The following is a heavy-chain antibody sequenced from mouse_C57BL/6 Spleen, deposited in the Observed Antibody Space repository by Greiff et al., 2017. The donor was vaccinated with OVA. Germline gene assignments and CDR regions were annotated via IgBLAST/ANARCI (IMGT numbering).Heavy chain of an antibody. J-gene: IGHJ3*01. Sequence: QVQLQQPGAELVKPGASVKMSCTASGYTFTSYWITWVKQRPGQGLEWIGDIYPGSGSTNYTEQFKSKATLTVDTSSSTAYMQLSSLTSEDSAVYYCARRLIYDGYPIAWFAYWGQGTLVTVSA. D-gene: IGHD2-3*01. CDR1: GYTFTSYW. CDR3: ARRLIYDGYPIAWFAY. CDR2: IYPGSGST. V-gene: IGHV1-55*01.